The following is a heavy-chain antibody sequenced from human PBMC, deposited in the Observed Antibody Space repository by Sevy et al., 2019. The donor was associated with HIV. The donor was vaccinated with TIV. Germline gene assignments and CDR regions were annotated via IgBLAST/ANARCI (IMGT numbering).Heavy chain of an antibody. V-gene: IGHV4-59*01. D-gene: IGHD1-1*01. CDR1: GGSISSYY. CDR2: IYYSGST. Sequence: SETLSLTCTVSGGSISSYYWSWIRQPPGKGLGWIGYIYYSGSTNYNPSLKSRLTISVDTSKNQFSLKLSSVTAADTAVYYCARGHTTQFDYWGQGTLVTVSS. J-gene: IGHJ4*02. CDR3: ARGHTTQFDY.